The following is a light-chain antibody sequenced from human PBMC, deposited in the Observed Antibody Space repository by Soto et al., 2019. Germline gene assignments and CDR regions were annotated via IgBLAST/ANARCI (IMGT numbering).Light chain of an antibody. J-gene: IGKJ4*01. CDR3: QQYYSTPLT. CDR1: QSGLYSSNNENY. V-gene: IGKV4-1*01. Sequence: DIVMTQSPDSLAVSLGERATINCKSSQSGLYSSNNENYLAWYQQKPGQPPKLLIDWASTRESGVPDRFSGSWSGTDFTLTISSLQAEDVAVYYCQQYYSTPLTFGGGTKVEIK. CDR2: WAS.